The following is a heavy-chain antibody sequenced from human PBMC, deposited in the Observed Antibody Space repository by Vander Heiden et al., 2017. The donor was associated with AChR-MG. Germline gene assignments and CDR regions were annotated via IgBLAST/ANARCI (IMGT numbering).Heavy chain of an antibody. CDR3: TKDGVGVMGWFDY. CDR2: ISGTGGTT. D-gene: IGHD3-16*01. V-gene: IGHV3-23*01. J-gene: IGHJ4*02. Sequence: ELQLLESGGGLIQPGGSLRLPCVASGFTFSSYVMTWVRQAPGKGLEWVSAISGTGGTTYYGDSVKGRFTISRDNSKNTLYLQMNSLRAEDTAVYYCTKDGVGVMGWFDYWGQGTLVTVSS. CDR1: GFTFSSYV.